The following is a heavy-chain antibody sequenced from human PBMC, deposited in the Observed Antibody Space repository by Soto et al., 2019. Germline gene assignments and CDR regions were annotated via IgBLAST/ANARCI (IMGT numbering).Heavy chain of an antibody. D-gene: IGHD6-19*01. J-gene: IGHJ3*02. Sequence: GGSLAVTCVFSVFSFSIYGMDWVRQGQGKGMELVAAILYEGSNKYHADSLKGRFTISRDNSENALYLQMNSLRAEDTAVYYCAKAQGYRSGWYKVSLVAFDIWGQGTMVTVSS. CDR1: VFSFSIYG. CDR2: ILYEGSNK. V-gene: IGHV3-30*18. CDR3: AKAQGYRSGWYKVSLVAFDI.